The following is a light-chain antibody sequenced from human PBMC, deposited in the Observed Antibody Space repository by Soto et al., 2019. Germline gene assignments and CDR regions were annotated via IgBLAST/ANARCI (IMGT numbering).Light chain of an antibody. Sequence: VQITQSPSSLCASVRDRVTITCRASQSISRYLNWYQQKPGKAPKLLIYAASSLQSGVPSRFSGSGSGTDFTLTISRLEPEDFAVYYCQQYGSSPRTFGRGSKVDI. J-gene: IGKJ1*01. CDR2: AAS. V-gene: IGKV1-39*01. CDR1: QSISRY. CDR3: QQYGSSPRT.